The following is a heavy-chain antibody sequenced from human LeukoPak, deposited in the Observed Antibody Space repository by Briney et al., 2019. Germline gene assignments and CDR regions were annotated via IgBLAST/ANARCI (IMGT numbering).Heavy chain of an antibody. CDR1: GGTFSSYG. CDR2: IIPIFGTA. D-gene: IGHD1-26*01. Sequence: GASVKVSCKASGGTFSSYGISWVRQAPGQGLEWMGGIIPIFGTAKYAQKFQGRVTITADESTSTAYMELSSLRSEDTAVYYCARGVEGATTGFDPWGQGTLVTVSS. J-gene: IGHJ5*02. V-gene: IGHV1-69*13. CDR3: ARGVEGATTGFDP.